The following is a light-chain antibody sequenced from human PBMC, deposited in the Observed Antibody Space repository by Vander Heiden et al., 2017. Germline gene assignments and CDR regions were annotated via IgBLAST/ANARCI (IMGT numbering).Light chain of an antibody. CDR1: QSIATTF. CDR3: HQDGASPYT. Sequence: EIVLTQSPGTLSLSPGERATLSCRASQSIATTFFAWYQQRPGRGPRLLIFGASTRATGIPDRFSGSGSGTDFTLTISRLEPEDFAVYYCHQDGASPYTFGQGTRLEI. V-gene: IGKV3-20*01. J-gene: IGKJ2*01. CDR2: GAS.